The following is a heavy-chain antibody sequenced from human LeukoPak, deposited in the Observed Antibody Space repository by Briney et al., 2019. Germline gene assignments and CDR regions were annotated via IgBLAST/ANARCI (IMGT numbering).Heavy chain of an antibody. CDR1: VYTFTSYA. J-gene: IGHJ4*01. D-gene: IGHD3-22*01. V-gene: IGHV1-18*03. CDR3: ARQAPHSSGWYYFDC. Sequence: ASVKVSCKASVYTFTSYAISWVRQAPGQGLEWMGWISGYNGNTNYVQKLQGRVTMTTDTSTSTAYMELRSLRSDDMAVYYCARQAPHSSGWYYFDCWGQATLVTVSS. CDR2: ISGYNGNT.